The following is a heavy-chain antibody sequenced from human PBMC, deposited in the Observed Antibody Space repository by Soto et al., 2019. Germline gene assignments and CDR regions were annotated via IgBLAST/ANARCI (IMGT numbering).Heavy chain of an antibody. CDR2: ISKSDYT. J-gene: IGHJ4*02. CDR1: GFAFNNYG. CDR3: AREDSIIIPAVSDF. Sequence: GGSLRLSCTVSGFAFNNYGINWVRQAPGKGLEWVSSISKSDYTYYSDSVKGRFTISRDNAKNSVSLQMNTLRVEDTAVYYCAREDSIIIPAVSDFWGQATLVTVS. D-gene: IGHD2-2*01. V-gene: IGHV3-21*01.